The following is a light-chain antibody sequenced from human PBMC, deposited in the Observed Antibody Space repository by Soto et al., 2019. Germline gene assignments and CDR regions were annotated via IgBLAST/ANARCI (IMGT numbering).Light chain of an antibody. CDR1: QSISRF. CDR3: QQYDSYAWT. Sequence: DIQMTQSPSTLSASVGDRVTITFRASQSISRFLAWYQQKPGKAPKLLIYDASSLESGVPSRFSGIGSGTEFTLTITSLQPDDFATYYCQQYDSYAWTFGQGTKVDIK. V-gene: IGKV1-5*01. CDR2: DAS. J-gene: IGKJ1*01.